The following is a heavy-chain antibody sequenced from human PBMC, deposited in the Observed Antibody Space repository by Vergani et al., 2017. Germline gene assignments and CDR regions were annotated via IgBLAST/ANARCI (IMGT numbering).Heavy chain of an antibody. Sequence: LQLVESGGGLVQPGGSLRLSCAASGFTFSSYGMHWVRQAPGKGLEWVAFIRYDGSNKYYADSVKGRFTISRDNSKNTLYLQMNSLRAEDTAVYYCAKVYSGYCSSTSCYAHFDYWGQGTLVTVSS. D-gene: IGHD2-2*01. J-gene: IGHJ4*02. CDR3: AKVYSGYCSSTSCYAHFDY. CDR1: GFTFSSYG. CDR2: IRYDGSNK. V-gene: IGHV3-30*02.